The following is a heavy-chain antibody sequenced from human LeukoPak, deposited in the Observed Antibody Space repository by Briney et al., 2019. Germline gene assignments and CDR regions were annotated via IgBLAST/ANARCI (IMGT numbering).Heavy chain of an antibody. J-gene: IGHJ4*02. CDR3: ARHGSGSYYASIFERGEFDY. CDR2: INHSGST. Sequence: SETLSLTCAVYGGSFSGYYWSWIRQPPGKGLEWIGKINHSGSTNYNPSLKSRVTISVDTSKNQFSLKLSSVTAADTAVYYCARHGSGSYYASIFERGEFDYWGQGTLVTVSS. V-gene: IGHV4-34*01. D-gene: IGHD1-26*01. CDR1: GGSFSGYY.